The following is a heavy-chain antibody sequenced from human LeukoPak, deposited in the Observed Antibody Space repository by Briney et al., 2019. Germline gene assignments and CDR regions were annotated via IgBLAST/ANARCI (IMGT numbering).Heavy chain of an antibody. CDR2: IYTSGST. Sequence: SETLSLTCTVSGGSISSYYWSWIRQPAGKGLEWIGRIYTSGSTNYNPSLKSRVTMSVDTSKNQFSLKLSSVTAADTAVFYCAREYYDFWSGSLGYFDSWGQGTLVTVSS. CDR3: AREYYDFWSGSLGYFDS. J-gene: IGHJ4*02. CDR1: GGSISSYY. V-gene: IGHV4-4*07. D-gene: IGHD3-3*01.